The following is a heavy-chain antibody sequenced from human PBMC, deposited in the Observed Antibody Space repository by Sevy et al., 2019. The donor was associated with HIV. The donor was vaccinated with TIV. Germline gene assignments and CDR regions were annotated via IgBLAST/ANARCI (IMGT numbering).Heavy chain of an antibody. J-gene: IGHJ6*02. CDR1: GFTFSSYE. V-gene: IGHV3-48*03. D-gene: IGHD6-6*01. Sequence: GGSLRLSCAASGFTFSSYEVNWVRQAPGKGLEWVSYIRASGLTIDYADSVKGRFTISRDNAKNSLYLHMHSLRAEDTAVYFCARADSSSSEDRFYYYGLDVWGQGTTVTVSS. CDR3: ARADSSSSEDRFYYYGLDV. CDR2: IRASGLTI.